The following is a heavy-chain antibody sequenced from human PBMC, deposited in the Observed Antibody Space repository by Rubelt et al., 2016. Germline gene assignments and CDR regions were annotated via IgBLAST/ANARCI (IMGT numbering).Heavy chain of an antibody. Sequence: GLEWVAAIWYDGSKEYYGDSVKGRFTISRDNSKNTLYLEINSLRAEDTAVYYCARDRIAVTGAYTYWGQGTLVTVTA. CDR2: IWYDGSKE. CDR3: ARDRIAVTGAYTY. J-gene: IGHJ4*02. D-gene: IGHD6-19*01. V-gene: IGHV3-33*01.